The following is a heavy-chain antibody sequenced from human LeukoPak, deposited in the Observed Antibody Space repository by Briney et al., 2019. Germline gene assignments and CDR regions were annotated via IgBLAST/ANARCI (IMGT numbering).Heavy chain of an antibody. V-gene: IGHV3-30-3*01. CDR3: AKVNVGDFWSGYDAFDI. Sequence: QPGGSLRLSCAASGFTFSSCAMHWVRQAPGKGLEWVAVISYDGSNKYYADSVKGRFTISRDNSKNTLYLQMNSLRAEDTAVYYCAKVNVGDFWSGYDAFDIWGQGTMVTVSS. CDR2: ISYDGSNK. J-gene: IGHJ3*02. D-gene: IGHD3-3*01. CDR1: GFTFSSCA.